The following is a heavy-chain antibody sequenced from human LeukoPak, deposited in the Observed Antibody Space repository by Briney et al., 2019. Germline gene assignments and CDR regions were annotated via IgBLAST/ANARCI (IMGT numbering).Heavy chain of an antibody. CDR3: ARVFRWATIDYYYYYMDV. Sequence: ASVKVSCKASGYTFTSYGISWVRQAPGQGLEWMGWISAYNGNTNYAQKLQGRVTMTTDTSTSTAYMELRSLRSDDTAVYYCARVFRWATIDYYYYYMDVWGKGTTVTVSS. V-gene: IGHV1-18*01. J-gene: IGHJ6*03. D-gene: IGHD5-12*01. CDR1: GYTFTSYG. CDR2: ISAYNGNT.